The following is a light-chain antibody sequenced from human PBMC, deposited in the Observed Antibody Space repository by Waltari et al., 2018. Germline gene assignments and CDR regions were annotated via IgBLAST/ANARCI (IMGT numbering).Light chain of an antibody. Sequence: QSALTQPPSVSGSPGQSITISCTGTSSDVGGSNYVSWYQQHPGKAPKLMIYDVSNRPSGVSNRFSGSKSGNTASLTISGLQAEDEADYYCSSYTSSRDVFGTGTKVTVL. CDR1: SSDVGGSNY. CDR2: DVS. V-gene: IGLV2-14*03. J-gene: IGLJ1*01. CDR3: SSYTSSRDV.